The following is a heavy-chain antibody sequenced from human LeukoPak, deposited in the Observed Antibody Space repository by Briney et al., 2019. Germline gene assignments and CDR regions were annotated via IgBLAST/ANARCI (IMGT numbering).Heavy chain of an antibody. CDR2: ISGSGTTT. D-gene: IGHD3-22*01. CDR3: AKGGGTMILVRFNY. V-gene: IGHV3-23*01. CDR1: GFTFNSYA. J-gene: IGHJ4*02. Sequence: GGSLRLSCAASGFTFNSYAMSWVRQAPGKGLEWVSAISGSGTTTYYADSVKGRFTISRDNSKNTLYLQMNSLRAEDTAVYYCAKGGGTMILVRFNYWGQGTLVAASS.